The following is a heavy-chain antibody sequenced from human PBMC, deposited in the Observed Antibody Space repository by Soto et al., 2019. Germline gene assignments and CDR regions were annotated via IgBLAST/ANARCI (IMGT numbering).Heavy chain of an antibody. Sequence: QVQLQESGPGLVKPSGTLSLTCTVSGGSISSSTWWSWVRQPPGKGLEWFGEIFHSGSTNYNPSLKSRVPLSXAXSXRRFSVTLASVTAAQTAGYYCARALGRSGSHGWFDPWGQGTLVTVSS. CDR2: IFHSGST. J-gene: IGHJ5*02. CDR3: ARALGRSGSHGWFDP. D-gene: IGHD6-25*01. V-gene: IGHV4-4*02. CDR1: GGSISSSTW.